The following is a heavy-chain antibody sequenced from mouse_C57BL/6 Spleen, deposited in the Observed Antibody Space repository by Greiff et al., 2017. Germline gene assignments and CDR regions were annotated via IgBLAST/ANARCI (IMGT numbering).Heavy chain of an antibody. CDR1: GFTFSDYG. D-gene: IGHD4-1*01. CDR3: ARDWDGFAY. J-gene: IGHJ3*01. CDR2: ISSGSSTI. V-gene: IGHV5-17*01. Sequence: EVQVVESGGGLVKPGGSLKLSCAASGFTFSDYGMHWVRQAPEKGLEWVAYISSGSSTIYYADTVQGRFTISRDNAKNTLFLQMTSLRSEDTAMYYCARDWDGFAYWGQGTLVTVSA.